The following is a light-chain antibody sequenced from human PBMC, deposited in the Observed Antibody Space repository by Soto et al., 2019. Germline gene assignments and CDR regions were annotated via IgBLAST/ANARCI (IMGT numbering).Light chain of an antibody. CDR3: SSYTSTNTLI. CDR2: DVS. V-gene: IGLV2-14*01. Sequence: QSVLTQPASVSGSPGQPITISCTGTSSDVGSYNYVSWYQQNPGKAPKLIIHDVSNRPSGVSNRFSGSKSGNTASLTISGLQAEDEANYYCSSYTSTNTLIFGGGTQLTVL. J-gene: IGLJ2*01. CDR1: SSDVGSYNY.